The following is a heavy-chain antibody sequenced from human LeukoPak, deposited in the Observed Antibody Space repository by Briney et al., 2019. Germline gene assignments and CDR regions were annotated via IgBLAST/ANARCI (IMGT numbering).Heavy chain of an antibody. Sequence: SETLSLTCTVSGGSIRSYYWSWIRQPPGKGLEWIGYIYYSGSTNYNPSLKSRVTISVDTSKNQFSLQLSSVTAADTAVYYCARGGGSTDYYDSSGYFWGQGTLVTVSS. V-gene: IGHV4-59*01. J-gene: IGHJ4*02. CDR3: ARGGGSTDYYDSSGYF. CDR2: IYYSGST. D-gene: IGHD3-22*01. CDR1: GGSIRSYY.